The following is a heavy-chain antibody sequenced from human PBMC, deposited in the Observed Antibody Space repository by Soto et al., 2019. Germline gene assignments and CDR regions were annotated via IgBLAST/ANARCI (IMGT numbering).Heavy chain of an antibody. J-gene: IGHJ4*02. CDR2: ITPYNGKT. Sequence: ASVKVSCKASGYTFITYGVTWVRQAPGQGLEWMGWITPYNGKTHYTQKFQDRVTMTTDTAATTAYMELRSLTSDDSAMYFCARDTSHYFDHWGQGILVTVSS. CDR3: ARDTSHYFDH. V-gene: IGHV1-18*01. D-gene: IGHD2-2*01. CDR1: GYTFITYG.